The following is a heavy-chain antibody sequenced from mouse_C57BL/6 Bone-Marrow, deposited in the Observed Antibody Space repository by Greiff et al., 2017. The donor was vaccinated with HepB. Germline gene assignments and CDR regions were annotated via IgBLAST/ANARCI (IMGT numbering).Heavy chain of an antibody. J-gene: IGHJ4*01. Sequence: VQLVESGAELVRPGASVTLSCKASGYTFTDYEMHWVKQTPVHGLEWIGAIDPETGGTAYNQKFKGKAILTADKSSSTAYMELRSLTSEDSAVYYCTRSGATVVAHYYAMDYWGQGTSVTVSS. CDR2: IDPETGGT. CDR1: GYTFTDYE. V-gene: IGHV1-15*01. D-gene: IGHD1-1*01. CDR3: TRSGATVVAHYYAMDY.